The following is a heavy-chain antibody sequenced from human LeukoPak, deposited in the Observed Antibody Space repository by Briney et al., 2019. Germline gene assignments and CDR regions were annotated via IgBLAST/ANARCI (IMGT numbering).Heavy chain of an antibody. CDR1: GFTFSNYW. J-gene: IGHJ3*02. CDR2: ISWNSGSI. D-gene: IGHD6-19*01. CDR3: ASGIAVAASAFDI. V-gene: IGHV3-9*01. Sequence: GGSLRLSCAASGFTFSNYWMHWVRQAPGKGLEWVSGISWNSGSIGYADSVKGRFTISRDNAKNSLYLQMNSLRAEDTALYYCASGIAVAASAFDIWGQGTMVTVSS.